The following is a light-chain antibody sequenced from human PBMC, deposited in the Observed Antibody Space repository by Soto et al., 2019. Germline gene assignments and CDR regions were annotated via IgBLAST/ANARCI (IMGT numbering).Light chain of an antibody. V-gene: IGLV2-14*03. CDR3: NSYTSSRNLVV. Sequence: QSALTQPASVSGSPGQSITISCTGTSSDVGGYNYVSWYQQRQGKAPKLMIYDVNSRPSGVSNRFSGSKSGNTASLTISGLQAEDEADYYCNSYTSSRNLVVFGGGTKVTVL. CDR2: DVN. CDR1: SSDVGGYNY. J-gene: IGLJ2*01.